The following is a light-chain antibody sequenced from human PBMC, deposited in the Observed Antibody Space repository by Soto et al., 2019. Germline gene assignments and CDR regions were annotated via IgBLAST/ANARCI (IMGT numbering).Light chain of an antibody. CDR3: CSYTSSSTLVV. CDR1: SSDVGGYNY. J-gene: IGLJ2*01. CDR2: DVS. Sequence: QSVLTQPASVSGSPGQSITISCTGTSSDVGGYNYVSWYQQHTCKAPKLMIYDVSNRTSGVSNRFSGSKSGNTASLSISGLQAEDEADYYCCSYTSSSTLVVFGGGTKLPVL. V-gene: IGLV2-14*01.